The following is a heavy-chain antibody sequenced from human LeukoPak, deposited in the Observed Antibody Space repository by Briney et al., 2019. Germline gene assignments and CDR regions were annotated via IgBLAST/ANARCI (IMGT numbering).Heavy chain of an antibody. V-gene: IGHV3-30-3*01. D-gene: IGHD6-6*01. CDR1: GFTFSGYA. Sequence: GGSLRLSCAASGFTFSGYAMHWVRQAPGKGLEWVAVISYDGSNKYYADSVKGRFTISRDNSKNTLYLQMNSLRAEDTAVYYCARDLKGEDSSSSGDYWGQGTLVTVSS. CDR3: ARDLKGEDSSSSGDY. CDR2: ISYDGSNK. J-gene: IGHJ4*02.